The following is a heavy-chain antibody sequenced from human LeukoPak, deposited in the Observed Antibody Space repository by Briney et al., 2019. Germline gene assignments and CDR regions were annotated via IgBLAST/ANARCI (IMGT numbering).Heavy chain of an antibody. J-gene: IGHJ6*03. V-gene: IGHV3-15*01. Sequence: SGGSLRLSCAASGFTFSKVWMTWVRQAPGKGLEWVGRIRSKTDGGASEYAAPVKGRFSISRDDSNNTLYLQMNSLKTEDTAVYYCTTEPHYSNYANYYYYCMDVWGKGTTVTVSS. CDR3: TTEPHYSNYANYYYYCMDV. CDR1: GFTFSKVW. D-gene: IGHD4-11*01. CDR2: IRSKTDGGAS.